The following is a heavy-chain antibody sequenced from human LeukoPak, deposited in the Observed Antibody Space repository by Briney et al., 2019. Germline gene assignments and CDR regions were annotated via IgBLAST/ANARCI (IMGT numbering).Heavy chain of an antibody. J-gene: IGHJ6*03. Sequence: GASVKVSCKAFGYTFTSYDINWVRQATGQGLEWMGWMNPNSGNTGYAQKFQGRVTMTRNTSISTAYMELSSLRSEDTAVYYCARVMYGSGSYYYYYMDVWGKGTTVTISS. V-gene: IGHV1-8*01. CDR3: ARVMYGSGSYYYYYMDV. D-gene: IGHD3-10*01. CDR2: MNPNSGNT. CDR1: GYTFTSYD.